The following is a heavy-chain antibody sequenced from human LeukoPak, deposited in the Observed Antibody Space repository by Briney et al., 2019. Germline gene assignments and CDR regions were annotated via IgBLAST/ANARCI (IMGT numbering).Heavy chain of an antibody. J-gene: IGHJ4*02. CDR2: IIPILGIA. CDR3: ARDTDYGGNSDYFDY. V-gene: IGHV1-69*04. Sequence: SVKVSCKASGGTFSSYTNSWVRQAPGQGLEWMGRIIPILGIANYAQKFQGRVTITADKSTSTAYMELSSLRSEDTAVYYCARDTDYGGNSDYFDYWGQGTLVTVSS. D-gene: IGHD4-23*01. CDR1: GGTFSSYT.